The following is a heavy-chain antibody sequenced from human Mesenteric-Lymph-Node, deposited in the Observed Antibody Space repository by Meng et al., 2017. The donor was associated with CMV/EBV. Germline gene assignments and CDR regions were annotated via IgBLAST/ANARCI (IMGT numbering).Heavy chain of an antibody. Sequence: SVKVSCKASGGTFSSYAISWVRQAPGQGLEWMGGIIPIFGTANYAQKFQGRVTITTDESTSTAYMELSSLRSEDTAVYYCARPAAMVLNYYYYGMDVWGQGTTVTVSS. CDR2: IIPIFGTA. J-gene: IGHJ6*02. D-gene: IGHD5-18*01. CDR3: ARPAAMVLNYYYYGMDV. V-gene: IGHV1-69*05. CDR1: GGTFSSYA.